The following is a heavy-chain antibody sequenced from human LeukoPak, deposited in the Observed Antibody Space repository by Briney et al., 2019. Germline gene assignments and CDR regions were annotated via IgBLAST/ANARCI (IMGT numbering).Heavy chain of an antibody. CDR2: ISYDGSNK. Sequence: GGSLRLSCAASGFTFSSYGMHWVRQAPGKGLEWVAVISYDGSNKYYADSVKGRFTISRDNSKNTLYLQMNSLRAEDTAVYHCAKDRVLRFLEWLSPFDYWGQGTLVTVSS. J-gene: IGHJ4*02. CDR3: AKDRVLRFLEWLSPFDY. D-gene: IGHD3-3*01. CDR1: GFTFSSYG. V-gene: IGHV3-30*18.